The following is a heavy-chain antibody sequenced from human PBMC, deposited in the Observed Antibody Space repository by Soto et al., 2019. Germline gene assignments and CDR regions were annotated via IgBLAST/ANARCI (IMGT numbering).Heavy chain of an antibody. CDR2: IRSKAYGGTT. Sequence: SCTASGFTFGDYAMSWFRQAPGKGLEWVGFIRSKAYGGTTECAASVKGRFTISRDDSKSIAYLQMNSLKTEDTAVYYCTRCRFGELSYFDYWGQGTLVTVSS. V-gene: IGHV3-49*03. CDR3: TRCRFGELSYFDY. J-gene: IGHJ4*02. D-gene: IGHD3-10*01. CDR1: GFTFGDYA.